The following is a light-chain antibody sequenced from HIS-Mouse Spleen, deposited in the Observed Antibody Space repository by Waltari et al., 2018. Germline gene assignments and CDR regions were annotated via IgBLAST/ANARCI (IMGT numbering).Light chain of an antibody. CDR3: CSYAGSSTWV. CDR2: EGS. J-gene: IGLJ3*02. V-gene: IGLV2-23*01. Sequence: QSALTQPASVSGSPGQSITLSCTGTRSYFAGYNIVAWYQQPPGKAPKRMIYEGSKRPSGVSNRFSGSKSGNTASLTISGLQAEDEADYYCCSYAGSSTWVFGGGTKLTVL. CDR1: RSYFAGYNI.